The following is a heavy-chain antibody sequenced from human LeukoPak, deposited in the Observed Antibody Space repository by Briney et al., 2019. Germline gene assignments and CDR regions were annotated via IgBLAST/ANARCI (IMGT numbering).Heavy chain of an antibody. CDR1: GFTFSNYE. CDR2: ISNSGSTT. V-gene: IGHV3-48*03. CDR3: ARAYDSSKGDY. D-gene: IGHD3-22*01. J-gene: IGHJ4*02. Sequence: GGSLRLSCAASGFTFSNYEMNWVRQAPGKGLDWISYISNSGSTTYYADSVKGRFTMSRDNAKNSLYLQKNSLRAEDTAVYYCARAYDSSKGDYWGQGTLVTVSS.